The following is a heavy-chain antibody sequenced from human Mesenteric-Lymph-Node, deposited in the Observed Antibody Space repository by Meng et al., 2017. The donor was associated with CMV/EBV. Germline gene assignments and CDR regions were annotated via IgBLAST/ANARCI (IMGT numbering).Heavy chain of an antibody. J-gene: IGHJ5*02. Sequence: RHLQESGPRLVNPSETLSFKCAFSGGSISSSWHYWGWIRQPPGKGLEWIGSIFYSGSAHYNPALESRVTISIDKSKNEFFLNLGSVTAADTAMYFCARDTLTYSYGPGWIDPWGQGTLVTVSS. CDR1: GGSISSSWHY. CDR2: IFYSGSA. CDR3: ARDTLTYSYGPGWIDP. D-gene: IGHD3-10*01. V-gene: IGHV4-39*02.